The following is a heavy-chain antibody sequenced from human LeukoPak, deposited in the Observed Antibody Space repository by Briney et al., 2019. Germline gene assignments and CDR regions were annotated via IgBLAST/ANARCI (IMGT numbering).Heavy chain of an antibody. D-gene: IGHD6-19*01. CDR3: AKDWSVPRRQWLDGDAFDI. Sequence: GGSLRLSCAASGFTFSSYAMHWVRQAPGKGLEWVAVISYDGSNKYYADSVKGRFTISRDNSKNTLYLQVNSLRAEDTAVYYCAKDWSVPRRQWLDGDAFDIWGQGTMVTVSS. CDR2: ISYDGSNK. CDR1: GFTFSSYA. V-gene: IGHV3-30-3*01. J-gene: IGHJ3*02.